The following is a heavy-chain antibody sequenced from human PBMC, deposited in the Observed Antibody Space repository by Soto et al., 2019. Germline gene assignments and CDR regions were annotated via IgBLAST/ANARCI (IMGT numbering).Heavy chain of an antibody. CDR1: GDSFNDYY. CDR2: INPNGGVT. V-gene: IGHV1-2*04. CDR3: ARERGGATATLDYYYFCMDV. D-gene: IGHD5-12*01. Sequence: QVQLVQSGAEVRKPGASVTVSCRSSGDSFNDYYIHWVRQAPGQGFEWMGWINPNGGVTKYAQKYQGWVSMTRDTSIRTDYMKLSRLRSDDTAVYYCARERGGATATLDYYYFCMDVWGTGTTVTVSS. J-gene: IGHJ6*03.